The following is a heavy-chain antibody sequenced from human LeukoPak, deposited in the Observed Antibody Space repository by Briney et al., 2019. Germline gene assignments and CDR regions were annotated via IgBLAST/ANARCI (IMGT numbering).Heavy chain of an antibody. J-gene: IGHJ6*02. Sequence: SETLSLTCTVSGGSISSSSYYWGWIRQPPGKGLEWIGSIYYSGSTYYNPSLKSRVTISVDTSKSQFSLKLSSVTAADTAVYYCARKFSYYDSSGYPAYYYYYGMDVWGQGTTVTVSS. D-gene: IGHD3-22*01. CDR2: IYYSGST. CDR3: ARKFSYYDSSGYPAYYYYYGMDV. V-gene: IGHV4-39*01. CDR1: GGSISSSSYY.